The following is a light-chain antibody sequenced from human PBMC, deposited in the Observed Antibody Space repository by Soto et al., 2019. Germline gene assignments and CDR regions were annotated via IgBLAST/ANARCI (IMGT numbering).Light chain of an antibody. Sequence: QSALTQPASVSGSPGQSITISCTGTSSDVGGYNYVCWYQQHPGKAPKLMIYEVSNRPSGVSNRFSGSKSGNTASLTISGLQAEDEDDYYCSSFTRGSTLFGTGTKVTVL. CDR2: EVS. J-gene: IGLJ1*01. V-gene: IGLV2-14*01. CDR3: SSFTRGSTL. CDR1: SSDVGGYNY.